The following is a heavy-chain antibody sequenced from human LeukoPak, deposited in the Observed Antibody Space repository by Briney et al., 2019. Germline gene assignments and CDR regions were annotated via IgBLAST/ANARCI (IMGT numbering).Heavy chain of an antibody. D-gene: IGHD2-8*01. Sequence: PSETLSLTCTVSGGSISSGDYYWSWIRQPPGKGLEWIGYIYYSGSTYYNPSLKGRVTISVDTSKNQFSLKLSSVTAADTAVYYCARVQAPGYCTNGVCFYWYFDLWGRGTLVTVSS. J-gene: IGHJ2*01. CDR2: IYYSGST. CDR1: GGSISSGDYY. V-gene: IGHV4-30-4*08. CDR3: ARVQAPGYCTNGVCFYWYFDL.